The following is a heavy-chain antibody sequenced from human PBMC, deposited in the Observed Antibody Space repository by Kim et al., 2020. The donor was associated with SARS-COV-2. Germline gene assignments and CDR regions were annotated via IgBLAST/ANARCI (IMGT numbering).Heavy chain of an antibody. Sequence: YNEYALSVKSRITINPDTSKNQFSLQLTSVTPEDTALYYCARGPAGAFDSWDQGTLVTVSS. CDR3: ARGPAGAFDS. V-gene: IGHV6-1*01. J-gene: IGHJ4*02. D-gene: IGHD2-2*01. CDR2: YN.